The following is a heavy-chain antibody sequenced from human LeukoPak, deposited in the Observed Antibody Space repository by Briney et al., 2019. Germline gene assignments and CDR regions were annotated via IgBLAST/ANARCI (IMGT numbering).Heavy chain of an antibody. CDR2: IRYDGSNK. CDR3: AKGVTIFRGVPTRAGPGY. V-gene: IGHV3-30*02. J-gene: IGHJ4*02. D-gene: IGHD3-3*01. CDR1: GFTFSSYG. Sequence: PGGSLRLSCAASGFTFSSYGMHWVRQAPGKGMEWVAFIRYDGSNKYYADSVKGRFTISRDNSKNTLYLQMNSLRAEDTAVYYCAKGVTIFRGVPTRAGPGYWGQRTLVTVSS.